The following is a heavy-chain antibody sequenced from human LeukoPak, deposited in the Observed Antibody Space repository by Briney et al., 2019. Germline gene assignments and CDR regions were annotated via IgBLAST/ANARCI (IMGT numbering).Heavy chain of an antibody. J-gene: IGHJ4*02. CDR1: GYTFSSYY. V-gene: IGHV1-46*01. CDR2: INPSVGST. CDR3: ARELSSSSRLLDS. Sequence: GASVKASCKASGYTFSSYYMHWVRQAPGQGLEWMGIINPSVGSTSHAQKFQGRVTMTRDMSTSTVYMELSSLRSEDTAVYYCARELSSSSRLLDSWGQGTLVTVSS. D-gene: IGHD6-6*01.